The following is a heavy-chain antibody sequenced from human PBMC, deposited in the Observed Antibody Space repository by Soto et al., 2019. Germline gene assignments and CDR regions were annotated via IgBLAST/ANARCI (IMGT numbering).Heavy chain of an antibody. Sequence: PGGSLRLSCSASGFIFSTYAMHWVRQAPGKGLEHISAISPNGGSTYYADSVKGRFTISRDNSKNTLYLQMTSLRAEDTAVYYCVKENLGYRSGGSCYSWYYYGMDVWGQGTTVTVSS. CDR1: GFIFSTYA. D-gene: IGHD2-15*01. J-gene: IGHJ6*02. V-gene: IGHV3-64D*06. CDR3: VKENLGYRSGGSCYSWYYYGMDV. CDR2: ISPNGGST.